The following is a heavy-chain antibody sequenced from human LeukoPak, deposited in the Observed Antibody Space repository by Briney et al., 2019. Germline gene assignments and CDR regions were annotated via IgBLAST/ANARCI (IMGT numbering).Heavy chain of an antibody. D-gene: IGHD5-12*01. J-gene: IGHJ3*02. CDR1: GFTFSSYG. CDR2: ISYDGSNK. V-gene: IGHV3-30*18. CDR3: AKGPLDIVATMMYGSGDDAYDI. Sequence: GGSLRLSCAASGFTFSSYGMPWVRQAPGKGLEWVAVISYDGSNKYYADSVKGRFTISRDNSKNTLYLQMNSLRAEDTAVYYCAKGPLDIVATMMYGSGDDAYDILGQGTMVTVSS.